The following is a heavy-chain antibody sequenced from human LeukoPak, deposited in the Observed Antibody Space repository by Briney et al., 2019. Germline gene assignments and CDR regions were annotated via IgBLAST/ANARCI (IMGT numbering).Heavy chain of an antibody. V-gene: IGHV3-53*01. CDR1: GFAVSSHF. J-gene: IGHJ4*02. D-gene: IGHD3-22*01. Sequence: GESLRLSCAASGFAVSSHFMSWVRQAPRMGLEWVSVIYSDGSTYYADSVKGRFTISRDNSKNTLYLQMNSLRAEDTAVYYCAKDSYDSSGSRYDYWGQGTLVTVSS. CDR2: IYSDGST. CDR3: AKDSYDSSGSRYDY.